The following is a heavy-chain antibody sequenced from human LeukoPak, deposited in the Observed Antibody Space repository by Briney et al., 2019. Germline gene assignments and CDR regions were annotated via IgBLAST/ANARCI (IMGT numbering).Heavy chain of an antibody. CDR1: GGSFSGYY. D-gene: IGHD3-22*01. J-gene: IGHJ4*02. Sequence: SETLSLTCAVYGGSFSGYYWSWIRQPPGKGLEWIGEINHSGSTNYNPSLKSRVTISVDTSKNQFSLKLSSVTAADTAVYYCARQAHYYDSSGYYCPFDYWGQGTLVTVSS. V-gene: IGHV4-34*01. CDR3: ARQAHYYDSSGYYCPFDY. CDR2: INHSGST.